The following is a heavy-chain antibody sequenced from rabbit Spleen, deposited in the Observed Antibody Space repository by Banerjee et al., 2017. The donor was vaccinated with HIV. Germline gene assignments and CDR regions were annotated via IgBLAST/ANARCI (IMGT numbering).Heavy chain of an antibody. CDR3: AKDNGAAVTGNL. CDR1: GFSFSDRDV. J-gene: IGHJ4*01. CDR2: INAATAKP. Sequence: QEQLVESGGGLVQPEGSLTLTCKASGFSFSDRDVMCWVRQAPGKGLEWIACINAATAKPVYATWAKGRFTISRTSSTTVTLRMTSLTATDTATYFCAKDNGAAVTGNLWGPGTLVTVS. V-gene: IGHV1S45*01. D-gene: IGHD2-1*01.